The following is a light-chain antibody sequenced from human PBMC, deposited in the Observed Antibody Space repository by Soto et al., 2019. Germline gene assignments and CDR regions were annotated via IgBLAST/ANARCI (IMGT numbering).Light chain of an antibody. V-gene: IGLV2-14*01. CDR3: SSSTTTGTWV. J-gene: IGLJ3*02. Sequence: QSALTQPASVSGSPGQSITISCTGTSSDIGHYIHVSWLQQHPGKAPKSMIYDVNNRSPEVSNRYSGSKSGNTASLTISGLQDEDEAYYYCSSSTTTGTWVFGGGTKVTVL. CDR2: DVN. CDR1: SSDIGHYIH.